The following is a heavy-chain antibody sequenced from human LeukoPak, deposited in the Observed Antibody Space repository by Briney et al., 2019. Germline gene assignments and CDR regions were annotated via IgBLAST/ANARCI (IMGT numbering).Heavy chain of an antibody. CDR3: ARVASGYSPVY. Sequence: GASVKVSCKASGYTFASFGITWVRQAPGQGLEWTGWINPYNGNTNYAQMFQDRVTMTTDTSTSTAHMELRSLRSDDTAVYYCARVASGYSPVYWGEGNLVTVSS. J-gene: IGHJ4*02. V-gene: IGHV1-18*01. CDR1: GYTFASFG. CDR2: INPYNGNT. D-gene: IGHD3-22*01.